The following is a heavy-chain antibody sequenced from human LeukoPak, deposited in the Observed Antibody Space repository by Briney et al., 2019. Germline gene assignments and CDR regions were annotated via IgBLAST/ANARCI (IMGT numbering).Heavy chain of an antibody. J-gene: IGHJ6*03. Sequence: SETLSLTCTVSGGSISSYYWSWIRQPPGKGLEWIGYIYYSGSNNYNPSLKTRVTISVDTSKNQFSLKLSSVTAADTAVYYCARAGVYDFWSGTSYYYYYMDVWGKGTTVTVSS. CDR1: GGSISSYY. CDR2: IYYSGSN. CDR3: ARAGVYDFWSGTSYYYYYMDV. D-gene: IGHD3-3*01. V-gene: IGHV4-59*01.